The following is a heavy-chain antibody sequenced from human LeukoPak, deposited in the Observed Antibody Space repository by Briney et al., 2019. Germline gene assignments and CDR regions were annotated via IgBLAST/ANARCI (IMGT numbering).Heavy chain of an antibody. CDR3: AKDLYLRDFGSGYFDY. Sequence: GGSVRLSCAASGYIFNNYGMNWVRQAPGKGLEWVAAISAHCKATSYSDCVRSRFTNSRDNSKSTTYLQMNSLRAEDTAVFYCAKDLYLRDFGSGYFDYWGQGIPVTVSS. J-gene: IGHJ4*02. V-gene: IGHV3-23*01. CDR1: GYIFNNYG. CDR2: ISAHCKAT. D-gene: IGHD3-3*01.